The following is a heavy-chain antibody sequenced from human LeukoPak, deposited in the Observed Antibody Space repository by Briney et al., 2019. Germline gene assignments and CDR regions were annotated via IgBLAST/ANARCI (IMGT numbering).Heavy chain of an antibody. V-gene: IGHV1-24*01. J-gene: IGHJ4*02. CDR3: ATGVPAEGYFDY. CDR1: GYTLTELS. D-gene: IGHD2-2*01. Sequence: ASVKVSCKVSGYTLTELSMHWVRQAPGKGLEWMGGFDPEDGETIYAQKFQGRVTMTEDTSTDTAYMELSSLRSEDTAVYYCATGVPAEGYFDYWGQGTLVTVSS. CDR2: FDPEDGET.